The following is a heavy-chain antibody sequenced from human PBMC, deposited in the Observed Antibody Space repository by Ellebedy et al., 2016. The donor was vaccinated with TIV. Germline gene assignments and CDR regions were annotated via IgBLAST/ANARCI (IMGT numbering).Heavy chain of an antibody. Sequence: GESLKISCVASEFTFSRYWMGWVRQAPGKGLEWVANIKQDGSEKYYVDSVKGRFTISRDNAMNSLYLQMNTLRVEDTAVYYCARYGTGAVGSYAFDVWGQGTMVTVSS. CDR1: EFTFSRYW. D-gene: IGHD6-13*01. V-gene: IGHV3-7*01. CDR3: ARYGTGAVGSYAFDV. CDR2: IKQDGSEK. J-gene: IGHJ3*01.